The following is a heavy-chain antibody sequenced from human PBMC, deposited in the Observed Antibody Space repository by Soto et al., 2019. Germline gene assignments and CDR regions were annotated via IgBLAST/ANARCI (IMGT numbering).Heavy chain of an antibody. CDR2: IIPIFGST. J-gene: IGHJ5*02. V-gene: IGHV1-69*05. CDR1: GGTFSNSA. D-gene: IGHD3-3*01. CDR3: ARDGDLRSDFWSGPLGGGWFDP. Sequence: QVQLVQSGAEVRKPGSSVKVSCKASGGTFSNSAITWVRQAPGQGLEWVGGIIPIFGSTNYAQKFQGRATTTPDESTSTAYMELTSVTSEDTAVYYCARDGDLRSDFWSGPLGGGWFDPWGQGTLVTVSS.